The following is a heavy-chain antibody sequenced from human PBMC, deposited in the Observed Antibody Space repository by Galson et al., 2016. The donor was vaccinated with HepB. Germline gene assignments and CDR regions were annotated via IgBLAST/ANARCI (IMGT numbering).Heavy chain of an antibody. CDR3: AKSSSGWLGDPNDSFDI. J-gene: IGHJ3*02. D-gene: IGHD6-19*01. CDR2: ISGRGGGA. CDR1: RFTFSSYA. V-gene: IGHV3-23*01. Sequence: SLKLSCAASRFTFSSYAMNWVRQAPGKGLGWVSTISGRGGGAYYADSVKGRFPISRDKSKNTLYLQMSSLRAEDTAIYYCAKSSSGWLGDPNDSFDIWGQGTMVTVSS.